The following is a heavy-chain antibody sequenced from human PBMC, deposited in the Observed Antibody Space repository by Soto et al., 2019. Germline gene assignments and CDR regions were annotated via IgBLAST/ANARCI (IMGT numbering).Heavy chain of an antibody. J-gene: IGHJ5*02. D-gene: IGHD3-3*01. Sequence: PSETLSLTCAVYGGSFSGYYWSWIRQPPGKGLEWIGEINHSGSTNYNPSLKSRVTISVDTSKNQFSLKLSSVTAADTAVYYCARLDFWSGYWPPWGQGTLVTVS. CDR1: GGSFSGYY. CDR2: INHSGST. CDR3: ARLDFWSGYWPP. V-gene: IGHV4-34*01.